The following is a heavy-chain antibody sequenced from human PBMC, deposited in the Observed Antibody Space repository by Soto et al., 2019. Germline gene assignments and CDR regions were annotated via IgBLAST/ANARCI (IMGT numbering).Heavy chain of an antibody. CDR3: ARDLPGYSYGNDAFDI. J-gene: IGHJ3*02. CDR2: IIPILGIA. D-gene: IGHD5-18*01. CDR1: GGTFSSYT. V-gene: IGHV1-69*04. Sequence: ASVKVSCKASGGTFSSYTISWGRQAPGQGLEWMGRIIPILGIANYAQKFQGRVTITADKSTSTAYMELSSLRSEDTAVYYCARDLPGYSYGNDAFDIWGQGTMVTVSS.